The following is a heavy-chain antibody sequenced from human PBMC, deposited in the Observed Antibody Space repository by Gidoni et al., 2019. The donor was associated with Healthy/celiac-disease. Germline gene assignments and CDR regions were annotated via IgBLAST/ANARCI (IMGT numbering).Heavy chain of an antibody. J-gene: IGHJ4*02. V-gene: IGHV4-34*01. CDR2: INHSGST. CDR1: GGSFSGYY. CDR3: AGLYSYGYFLDY. D-gene: IGHD5-18*01. Sequence: QVQLQQWGAGLLKPSETLSLTCAVYGGSFSGYYWSWIRQPPGKGLEWIGEINHSGSTNYNPSLKSRVTISVDTSKNQFSLKLSSVTAADTAVYYCAGLYSYGYFLDYWGQGTLVTVSS.